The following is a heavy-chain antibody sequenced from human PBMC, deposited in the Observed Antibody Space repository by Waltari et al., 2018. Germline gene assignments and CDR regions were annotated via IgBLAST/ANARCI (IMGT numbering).Heavy chain of an antibody. CDR3: AAKVQTRYCSSVSCYGGPPDS. V-gene: IGHV3-74*01. Sequence: EVLLVESGGGSLQPGESRRLSCAASGFTFSDLWMHWVPQAPGKGLVWVSHITRDGRTTYADSVKGRFTISRDNAHNTLYLQMNSLRAEDTAIYYCAAKVQTRYCSSVSCYGGPPDSWGQGTLLTVSS. J-gene: IGHJ4*02. D-gene: IGHD2-2*01. CDR1: GFTFSDLW. CDR2: ITRDGRTT.